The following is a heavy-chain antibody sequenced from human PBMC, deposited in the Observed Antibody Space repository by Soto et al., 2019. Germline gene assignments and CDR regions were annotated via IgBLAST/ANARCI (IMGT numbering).Heavy chain of an antibody. J-gene: IGHJ4*02. Sequence: EVQLVESGGGLVQPGGSLELSCAASGFTFSASAMHWVRQASGKGLEWVGRIRSNGRTAYAASMQGRFTISRDDSKKTAYLQLNILKTDDTAVYYCARLDCSGGSCYPYYFEHWGQGALVTVSA. CDR3: ARLDCSGGSCYPYYFEH. CDR2: IRSNGRT. V-gene: IGHV3-73*02. CDR1: GFTFSASA. D-gene: IGHD2-15*01.